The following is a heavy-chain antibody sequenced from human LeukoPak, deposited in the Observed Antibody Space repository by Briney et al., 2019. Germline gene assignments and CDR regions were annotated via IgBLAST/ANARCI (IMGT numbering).Heavy chain of an antibody. Sequence: PSQTLSLTCTVSGGSISSGSYYWSWIRQPAGKGLEWIGRIYTSGSTNYNPSLKSRVTISVDTSKNQSSLKLSSVTAADTAVYYCARGHYYDSSGYYAVFDYWGQGTLVTVSS. CDR3: ARGHYYDSSGYYAVFDY. D-gene: IGHD3-22*01. V-gene: IGHV4-61*02. J-gene: IGHJ4*02. CDR1: GGSISSGSYY. CDR2: IYTSGST.